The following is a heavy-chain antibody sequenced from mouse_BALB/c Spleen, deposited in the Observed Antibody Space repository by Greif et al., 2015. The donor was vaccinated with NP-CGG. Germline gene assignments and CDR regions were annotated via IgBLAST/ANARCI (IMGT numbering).Heavy chain of an antibody. CDR1: GYTFTSYW. Sequence: VQLQQSGAELAKPGALVKMSCKASGYTFTSYWMHWVKQRPGQGLEWIGYINPSTGYTEYNQKFKDKATLTADKSSSTAYMQLSSLTSEDSAVYYCASSYYYGSSYYAMDYWGQGTSVTVSS. V-gene: IGHV1-7*01. D-gene: IGHD1-1*01. J-gene: IGHJ4*01. CDR3: ASSYYYGSSYYAMDY. CDR2: INPSTGYT.